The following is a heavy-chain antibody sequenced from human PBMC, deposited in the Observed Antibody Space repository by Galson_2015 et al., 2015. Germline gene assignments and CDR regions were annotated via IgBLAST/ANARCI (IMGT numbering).Heavy chain of an antibody. Sequence: LSLTCTVSGGSISNYYWGWVRQPPGQGLEWIGYIYYSGSTNYTPSLIGRVTISVDTSKDQFSLKLTSVTAADTAVYYCACHNGACVGSYFDYWGQGTLVTVSS. CDR3: ACHNGACVGSYFDY. D-gene: IGHD2-8*01. V-gene: IGHV4-59*08. CDR1: GGSISNYY. J-gene: IGHJ4*02. CDR2: IYYSGST.